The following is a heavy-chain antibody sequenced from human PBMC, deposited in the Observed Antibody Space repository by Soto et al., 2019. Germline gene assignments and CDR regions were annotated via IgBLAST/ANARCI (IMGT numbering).Heavy chain of an antibody. CDR2: ITPILGAA. CDR1: GGAFRSYT. D-gene: IGHD6-19*01. V-gene: IGHV1-69*06. CDR3: ARDEIAVANRVGMDV. Sequence: QVQLVQSGAEVKKPGSSVKVSCKASGGAFRSYTISWVRQAPGQGPEWMGGITPILGAANYAQKFEGRVTISADKSTTTAYMELSNLTSEDTAVYYCARDEIAVANRVGMDVWGQGTTVIVSS. J-gene: IGHJ6*02.